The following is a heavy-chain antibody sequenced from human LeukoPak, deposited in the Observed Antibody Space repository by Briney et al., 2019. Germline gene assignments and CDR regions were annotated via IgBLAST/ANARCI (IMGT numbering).Heavy chain of an antibody. CDR3: AKWGGSSPKADY. CDR2: IRYDGSNK. V-gene: IGHV3-30*02. Sequence: PGGSLRLSCAASGFTFSSYGMHWVRQAPGKGLEWVAFIRYDGSNKYYADSVKGRFTISRDNSKNTLYLQMNSLRAEDTAVYYCAKWGGSSPKADYWGQGTLVTVCS. CDR1: GFTFSSYG. J-gene: IGHJ4*02. D-gene: IGHD3-10*01.